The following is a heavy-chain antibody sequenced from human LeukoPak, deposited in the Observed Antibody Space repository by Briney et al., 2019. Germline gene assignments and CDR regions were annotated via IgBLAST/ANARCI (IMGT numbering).Heavy chain of an antibody. CDR2: IYYSGST. J-gene: IGHJ3*02. V-gene: IGHV4-59*01. Sequence: SETLSLTCTVSGGSISSYYWSWIRQPPGKGLEGIGYIYYSGSTNYNPSLKSRVTISVDTSKNQFSLKLSSVTAADTAVYYCAREAPWGIAAAFGRAFDIWGQGTMVTVSS. CDR3: AREAPWGIAAAFGRAFDI. CDR1: GGSISSYY. D-gene: IGHD6-13*01.